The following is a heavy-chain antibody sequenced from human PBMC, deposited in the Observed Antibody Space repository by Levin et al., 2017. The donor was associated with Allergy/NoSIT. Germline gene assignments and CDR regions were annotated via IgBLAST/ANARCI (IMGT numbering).Heavy chain of an antibody. CDR1: GFTFRNYA. CDR2: ITGDAEDT. Sequence: GESLKISCAASGFTFRNYAMNWVRQAAGKGLEWVSGITGDAEDTHYAESVRGRFTISRDNSKNTVYLQMNSLRAEDTATYYCAKGITIFGVGRLDYWGQGTLVTVSS. V-gene: IGHV3-23*01. CDR3: AKGITIFGVGRLDY. J-gene: IGHJ4*02. D-gene: IGHD3-3*01.